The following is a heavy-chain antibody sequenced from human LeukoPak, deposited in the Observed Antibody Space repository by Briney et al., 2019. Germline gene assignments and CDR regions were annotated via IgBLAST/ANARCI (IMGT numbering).Heavy chain of an antibody. V-gene: IGHV3-23*01. CDR2: IRGSGGST. J-gene: IGHJ5*02. D-gene: IGHD2-2*03. Sequence: PGGSLRLSCAASGFTVSSYAMSWVRQAPGKGLEWVSAIRGSGGSTYYADSVKGRFTISRDNAKNTLYLQMNSLRAEDTAVYYCAKTISGYCSRTSCLNWFDPWGQGTLVTVSS. CDR1: GFTVSSYA. CDR3: AKTISGYCSRTSCLNWFDP.